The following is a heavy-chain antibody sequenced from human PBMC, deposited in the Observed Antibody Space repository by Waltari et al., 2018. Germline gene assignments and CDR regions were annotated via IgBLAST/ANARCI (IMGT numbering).Heavy chain of an antibody. CDR2: TNRDGNEK. CDR3: ARHDWDDRIFDY. J-gene: IGHJ4*02. CDR1: GFTLSSSW. V-gene: IGHV3-7*01. D-gene: IGHD1-1*01. Sequence: EVQLVESGGGLVQPGGSLRLSCAASGFTLSSSWMSWVRRAPGKGLEWVANTNRDGNEKYYVDSVNGRFTISRDNAKNSLFLQMNDLRAEDTAVYYCARHDWDDRIFDYWGQGTLVTVSS.